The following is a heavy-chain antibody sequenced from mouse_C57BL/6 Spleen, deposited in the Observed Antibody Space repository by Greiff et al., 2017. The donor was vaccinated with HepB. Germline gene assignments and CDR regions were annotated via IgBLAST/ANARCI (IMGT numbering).Heavy chain of an antibody. J-gene: IGHJ3*01. CDR2: ISNGGGST. CDR1: GFTFSDYY. V-gene: IGHV5-12*01. Sequence: EVKLVESGGGLVQPGGSLKLSCAASGFTFSDYYMYWVRQTPEKRLEWVAYISNGGGSTYYPDTVKGRFTISRDNAKNTLYLQMSRLKSEDTAMYYCASYYGSSLSGWFAYWGQGTLVTVSA. CDR3: ASYYGSSLSGWFAY. D-gene: IGHD1-1*01.